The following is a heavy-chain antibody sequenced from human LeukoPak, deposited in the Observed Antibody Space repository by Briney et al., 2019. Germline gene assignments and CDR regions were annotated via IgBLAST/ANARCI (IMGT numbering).Heavy chain of an antibody. Sequence: SETLSLTCTVPGGSISSSSYYWGWIRQPPGKGLEWIGSIYYSGSTYYNPSLKSRVTISVDTSKNQFSLKLSSVTAADTAVYYCARGPYYYYYMDVWGKGTTVTVSS. V-gene: IGHV4-39*01. CDR1: GGSISSSSYY. CDR3: ARGPYYYYYMDV. CDR2: IYYSGST. J-gene: IGHJ6*03.